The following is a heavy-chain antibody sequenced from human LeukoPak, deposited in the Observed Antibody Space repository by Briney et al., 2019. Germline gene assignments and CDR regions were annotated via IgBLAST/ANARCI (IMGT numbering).Heavy chain of an antibody. CDR3: AREGDLTRGVSFDH. CDR2: IHPYSDDT. CDR1: GYTFNSYY. V-gene: IGHV1-2*02. J-gene: IGHJ4*02. D-gene: IGHD3-10*01. Sequence: ASVKVSCKASGYTFNSYYIHWVRQAPGQGLEWLGWIHPYSDDTKYAQTFRGRVTMTRDTSMNTAYMEVTRLRFDDTAVYFCAREGDLTRGVSFDHWGQGTLVTVSS.